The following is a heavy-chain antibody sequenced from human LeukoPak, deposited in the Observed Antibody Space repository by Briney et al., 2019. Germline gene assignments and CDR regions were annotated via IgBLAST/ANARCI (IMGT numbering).Heavy chain of an antibody. CDR3: ASEVYYDSSGYYDY. D-gene: IGHD3-22*01. Sequence: ASVKVSCKTSGFTFSTYAISWVRQAPGQGLEWMGWINTNTGNPTYAQGFTGRFVFSLDTSVSTAYLQISSLKAEDTAVYYCASEVYYDSSGYYDYWGQGTLVTVSS. CDR1: GFTFSTYA. CDR2: INTNTGNP. J-gene: IGHJ4*02. V-gene: IGHV7-4-1*02.